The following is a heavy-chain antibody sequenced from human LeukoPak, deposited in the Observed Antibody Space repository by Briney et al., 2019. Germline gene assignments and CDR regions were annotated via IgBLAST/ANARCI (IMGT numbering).Heavy chain of an antibody. CDR2: INPNNSNT. CDR3: ARRFGRYESNGFYYGGFDY. Sequence: ASVKVSCKASGYTFTGYYIHWVRQTPGQGLEWMGWINPNNSNTYYAQNFQGGVTTTRDTSISTAYLELSSLRSDVTAVYYCARRFGRYESNGFYYGGFDYWGQGALVTVSS. J-gene: IGHJ4*02. V-gene: IGHV1-2*02. CDR1: GYTFTGYY. D-gene: IGHD3-22*01.